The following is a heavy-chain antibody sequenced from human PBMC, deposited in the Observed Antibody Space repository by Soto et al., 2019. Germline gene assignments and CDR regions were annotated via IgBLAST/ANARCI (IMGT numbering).Heavy chain of an antibody. CDR1: GFTVSNNY. V-gene: IGHV3-66*01. Sequence: EVQLVESGGGLVQPGGSLRLSCVGSGFTVSNNYMGWVRQAPGKGLEWVSLIYSGGSTYYADSLRGRCTISRDNSRNTLYLQMNSLRAEDTAVYYCSRGYGLEVWGQGTTVTVSS. J-gene: IGHJ6*02. CDR2: IYSGGST. CDR3: SRGYGLEV.